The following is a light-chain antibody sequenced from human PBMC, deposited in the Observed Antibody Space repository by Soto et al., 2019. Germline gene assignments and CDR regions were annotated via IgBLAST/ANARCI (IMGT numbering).Light chain of an antibody. CDR3: SSYTSSSTLYV. CDR1: SSDVGGYNY. J-gene: IGLJ1*01. V-gene: IGLV2-14*03. CDR2: DVS. Sequence: QSALTQPASVSGPPGQSITISCTGTSSDVGGYNYVSWYQQHPGKAPKLMIYDVSNRPSGVSYRFSGSKSGNTASLTISGLQAEDEADYYCSSYTSSSTLYVFGTGTQLTVL.